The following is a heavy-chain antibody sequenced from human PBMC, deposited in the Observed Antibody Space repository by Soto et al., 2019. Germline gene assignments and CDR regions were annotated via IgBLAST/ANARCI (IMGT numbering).Heavy chain of an antibody. CDR2: IYYSGST. CDR1: GGSISSSSYY. J-gene: IGHJ4*02. CDR3: ARTRGYSDYDLDY. D-gene: IGHD5-12*01. V-gene: IGHV4-39*01. Sequence: KASETLSLTCTVSGGSISSSSYYWGWIRQPPGKGLEWIGSIYYSGSTYYNPSLKSRVTISVDTSKNQFSLKLSSVTAADTAVYYCARTRGYSDYDLDYWGQGTLVTVSS.